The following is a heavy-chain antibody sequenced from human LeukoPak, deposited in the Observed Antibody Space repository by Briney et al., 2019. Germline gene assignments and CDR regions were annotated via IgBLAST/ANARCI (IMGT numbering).Heavy chain of an antibody. CDR3: ARDGRGPTRESLDY. D-gene: IGHD3-10*01. V-gene: IGHV4-4*02. J-gene: IGHJ4*02. CDR1: GGSISSNW. CDR2: IYHSGST. Sequence: SETLSLTCTVSGGSISSNWWSWVRQPPGKGLEWIGEIYHSGSTNYNPSLKSRVTISVDKSKDQFSLKLSSVTAADTAVYYCARDGRGPTRESLDYWGQGTLVTVSS.